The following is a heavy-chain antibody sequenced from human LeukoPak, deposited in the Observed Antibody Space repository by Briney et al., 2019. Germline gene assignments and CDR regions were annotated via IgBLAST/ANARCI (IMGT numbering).Heavy chain of an antibody. CDR1: GFTFSSYG. CDR2: ISYDGSNK. CDR3: ARDPSQEGARYMDV. V-gene: IGHV3-30*03. D-gene: IGHD1-26*01. J-gene: IGHJ6*03. Sequence: GGSLRLSCAASGFTFSSYGMHWVRQAPGKGLGGVAVISYDGSNKYYADSVKGRFTISRDNSKNTLYLQMNSLRAEDTAVYYCARDPSQEGARYMDVWGKGTTVTVSS.